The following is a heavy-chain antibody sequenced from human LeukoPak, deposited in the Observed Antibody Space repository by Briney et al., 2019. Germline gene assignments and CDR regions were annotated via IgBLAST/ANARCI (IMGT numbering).Heavy chain of an antibody. CDR1: GFTVSSSF. J-gene: IGHJ3*02. V-gene: IGHV3-66*01. D-gene: IGHD3-10*01. Sequence: GGSLRLSCAASGFTVSSSFMSWVRQAPGKGLEWISIIYSSGSTYYTDSVKGRFTISRDNSKNTLYLQMSSLRAEDTAVYYCARDGRLLWFGELSDNAFDIWGQGTMVTVSS. CDR3: ARDGRLLWFGELSDNAFDI. CDR2: IYSSGST.